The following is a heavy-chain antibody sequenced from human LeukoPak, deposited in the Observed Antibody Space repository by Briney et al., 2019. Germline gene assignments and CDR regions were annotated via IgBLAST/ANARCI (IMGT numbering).Heavy chain of an antibody. CDR3: TRGSYDVLTGYSTLGEY. V-gene: IGHV4-39*01. Sequence: SETLSLTCNVSGGSISSSTYYWGWTRQPPGKGLEWIGNIYYSGSTYYNPSLKSRLTISVDTSQGQFSLRLSSVTAADTGLYYCTRGSYDVLTGYSTLGEYWGQGALVTVPS. D-gene: IGHD3-9*01. J-gene: IGHJ4*02. CDR1: GGSISSSTYY. CDR2: IYYSGST.